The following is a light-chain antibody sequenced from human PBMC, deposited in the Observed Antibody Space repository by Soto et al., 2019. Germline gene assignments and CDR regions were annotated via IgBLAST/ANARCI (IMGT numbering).Light chain of an antibody. CDR1: QSVSSSY. Sequence: EIVLTQSPGTLSLSPGERATLSCRASQSVSSSYLAWYQQKPGQTPRLLIYAASSRATGIPDRFSGSGSGTDFTLTISRLEPEEFSVYYCQQYGSSPWTFGQGTKVEMK. V-gene: IGKV3-20*01. CDR3: QQYGSSPWT. J-gene: IGKJ1*01. CDR2: AAS.